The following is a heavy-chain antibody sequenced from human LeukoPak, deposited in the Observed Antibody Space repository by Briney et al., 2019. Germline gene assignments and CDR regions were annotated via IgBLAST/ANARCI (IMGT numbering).Heavy chain of an antibody. CDR2: IYYSGST. CDR1: GGSISSSSYY. Sequence: SETLSLTCTVSGGSISSSSYYWGWIRQPPGKGLEWIGSIYYSGSTYYNPSLKSRVTISVDTSKNQFSLKLSSVTAADTAVYYCARVMVRGVINRNWFDPWGQGTLVTVSS. V-gene: IGHV4-39*07. CDR3: ARVMVRGVINRNWFDP. D-gene: IGHD3-10*01. J-gene: IGHJ5*02.